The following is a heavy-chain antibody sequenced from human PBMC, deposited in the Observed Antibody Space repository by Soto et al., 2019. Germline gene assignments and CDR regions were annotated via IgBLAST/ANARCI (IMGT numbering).Heavy chain of an antibody. CDR3: ARDNYWGFFDY. CDR2: IYYSGST. Sequence: SETLSLTCTVSGGSISSYYWSWIRQPPGKGLEWIGYIYYSGSTNYNPSLKSRVTISVDTSKNQFSLKLSSVTAADTAVYYCARDNYWGFFDYWGQGTLVTVSS. D-gene: IGHD7-27*01. J-gene: IGHJ4*02. CDR1: GGSISSYY. V-gene: IGHV4-59*01.